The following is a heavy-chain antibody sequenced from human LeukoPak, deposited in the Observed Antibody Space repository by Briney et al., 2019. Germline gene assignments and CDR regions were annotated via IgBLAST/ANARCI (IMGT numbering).Heavy chain of an antibody. CDR2: IVSSGTSI. D-gene: IGHD2-15*01. V-gene: IGHV3-48*03. Sequence: GGSLRLSCAASGFTFSSNEMNWVRQAPGKGLEWVSYIVSSGTSIYYADSVRGRFTISRDNAKNSLYLQMNSLRAEDTAVYYCARGGYCSGGTCYKWNAFDIWGQRTMVTVSS. J-gene: IGHJ3*02. CDR1: GFTFSSNE. CDR3: ARGGYCSGGTCYKWNAFDI.